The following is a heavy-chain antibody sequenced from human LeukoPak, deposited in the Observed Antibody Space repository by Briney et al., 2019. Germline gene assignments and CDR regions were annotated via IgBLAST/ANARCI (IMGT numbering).Heavy chain of an antibody. Sequence: GGSLRLSCAASGFTFSSYAMSWVRQAPGKGLEWVSAISGSGGSTYYADSVKGRFIISRDNSKNILYLRMNSLRVEDTAVYYCAKGLSMDVWGQGTTVTVSS. CDR3: AKGLSMDV. D-gene: IGHD2/OR15-2a*01. CDR1: GFTFSSYA. CDR2: ISGSGGST. J-gene: IGHJ6*02. V-gene: IGHV3-23*01.